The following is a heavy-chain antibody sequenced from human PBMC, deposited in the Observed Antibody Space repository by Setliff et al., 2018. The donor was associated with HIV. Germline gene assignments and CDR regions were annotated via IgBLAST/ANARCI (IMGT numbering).Heavy chain of an antibody. Sequence: SETLSLTCTVSGASFSNSNYYWSWIRQHPGKGLEWIGYIYYSGSTYYNPSLKSRLTISVDTSKNQFSLKLKYVTAADTAVYYCARGLPSYYYESSGSLGWFDPWGQGTLVTVSS. J-gene: IGHJ5*02. D-gene: IGHD3-22*01. CDR3: ARGLPSYYYESSGSLGWFDP. CDR1: GASFSNSNYY. V-gene: IGHV4-31*03. CDR2: IYYSGST.